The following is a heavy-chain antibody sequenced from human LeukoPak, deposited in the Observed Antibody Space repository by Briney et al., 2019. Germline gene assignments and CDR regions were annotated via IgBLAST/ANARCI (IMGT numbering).Heavy chain of an antibody. CDR3: ARAGNYYFDS. V-gene: IGHV3-74*01. CDR2: MNGDGTTT. Sequence: GGSLRLSCAASGFTFSTSWLHWVRQGPGKGLVWVSRMNGDGTTTDYADSVKGRFTISRDNARNTLFLEMNSLRAEDTATYYCARAGNYYFDSWGQGTLVTASS. CDR1: GFTFSTSW. J-gene: IGHJ4*02.